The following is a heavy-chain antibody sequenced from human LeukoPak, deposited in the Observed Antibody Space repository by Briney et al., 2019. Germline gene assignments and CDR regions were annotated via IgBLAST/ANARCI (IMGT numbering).Heavy chain of an antibody. CDR2: ISGSGGTI. CDR1: GFTFSSYE. J-gene: IGHJ5*02. Sequence: GGSLRLSCAASGFTFSSYEMNWVRQAPGKGLEWVSYISGSGGTIYYADSVKGRFTISRDNAKNSLYLQMNSLRAEDTAVYYCAGEESSSWYWFDPWGQGTLVTVSS. CDR3: AGEESSSWYWFDP. D-gene: IGHD6-13*01. V-gene: IGHV3-48*03.